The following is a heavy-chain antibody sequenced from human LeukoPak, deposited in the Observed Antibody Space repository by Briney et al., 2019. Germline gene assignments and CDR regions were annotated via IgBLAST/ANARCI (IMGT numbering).Heavy chain of an antibody. J-gene: IGHJ5*02. V-gene: IGHV3-48*03. D-gene: IGHD5-12*01. CDR2: ISSSGSTI. Sequence: QPGGSLRLSCAASGFTFSSYEMNWVRQAPGKGLEWVSYISSSGSTIYYADSVKGRFTISRDNAKNALYLQMNSLRAEVTAVYYCARAYYPSYGGYVRWFDPWGQGNLVTVSS. CDR3: ARAYYPSYGGYVRWFDP. CDR1: GFTFSSYE.